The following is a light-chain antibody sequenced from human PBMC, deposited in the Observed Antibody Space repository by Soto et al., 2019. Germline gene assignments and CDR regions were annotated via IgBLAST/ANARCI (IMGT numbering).Light chain of an antibody. Sequence: DIQMTQSPSTLSGSVGDRVTITCRASQTISSWLAWYQQKPGKAPKLLIYKASTLKSGVPSRFSGSGSGTEFTLTISSLQSEDFATYYCQQYYSFPWTFGQGTKV. J-gene: IGKJ1*01. V-gene: IGKV1-5*03. CDR2: KAS. CDR1: QTISSW. CDR3: QQYYSFPWT.